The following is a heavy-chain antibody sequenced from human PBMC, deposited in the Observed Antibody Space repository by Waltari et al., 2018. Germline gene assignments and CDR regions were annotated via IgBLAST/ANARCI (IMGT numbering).Heavy chain of an antibody. CDR2: IYYSGST. J-gene: IGHJ3*02. D-gene: IGHD3-22*01. CDR1: GGSISSHY. Sequence: QVQLQESGPGLVKPSETLSLTCTGSGGSISSHYWSWIRKPQGKGLEWIGYIYYSGSTNYNPSLKSRVTISVDTSKNQFSLKLSSVTAADTAVYYCARDRYYDSSGYPLTGPPGAFDIWGQGTMVTVSS. CDR3: ARDRYYDSSGYPLTGPPGAFDI. V-gene: IGHV4-59*11.